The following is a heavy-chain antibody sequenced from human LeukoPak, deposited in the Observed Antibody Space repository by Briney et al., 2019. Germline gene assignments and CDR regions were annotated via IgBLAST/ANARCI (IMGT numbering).Heavy chain of an antibody. J-gene: IGHJ4*02. CDR2: ISYDGSNK. CDR3: ARGHLDGAIVPELNAY. CDR1: GFTFSSYA. D-gene: IGHD2-8*01. V-gene: IGHV3-30-3*01. Sequence: GGSLRLSCAASGFTFSSYAMHWVRQAPGKGLVWVAVISYDGSNKYYADSVKGRFTISRDNSKNTLYLQMNSLRAEDTAVYYCARGHLDGAIVPELNAYWGQGTLVTVSS.